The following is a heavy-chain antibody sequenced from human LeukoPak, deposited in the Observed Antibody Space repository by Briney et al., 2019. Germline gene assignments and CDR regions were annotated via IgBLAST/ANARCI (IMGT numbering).Heavy chain of an antibody. J-gene: IGHJ4*02. Sequence: SQTPSLTCAISGDSVSSDSAAWNRFRQSPSRGLEWLGRTYYRSKWYNDYAVSVESRITINPDTSKNRFSLQLNSVTPEDTAVYYCAKALHSYYFDSWGQGTLVTVSS. CDR2: TYYRSKWYN. V-gene: IGHV6-1*01. D-gene: IGHD2-21*01. CDR1: GDSVSSDSAA. CDR3: AKALHSYYFDS.